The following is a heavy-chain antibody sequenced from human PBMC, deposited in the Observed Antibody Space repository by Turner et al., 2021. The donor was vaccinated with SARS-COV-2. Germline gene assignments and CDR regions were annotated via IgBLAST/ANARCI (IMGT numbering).Heavy chain of an antibody. Sequence: GKSVDPGGGRIIKRRSLSLSCSASGFTFSTYAIYWVRQAPGKGLEWVAVISYDGSNKYYADFVMARFTRHRNYWRDWSSVVWYSDLTLRLLAIRGGGGSWCAYYYYGMDVWGQGTTVTVSS. V-gene: IGHV3-30*04. J-gene: IGHJ6*02. CDR3: GGGSWCAYYYYGMDV. CDR1: GFTFSTYA. D-gene: IGHD2-15*01. CDR2: ISYDGSNK.